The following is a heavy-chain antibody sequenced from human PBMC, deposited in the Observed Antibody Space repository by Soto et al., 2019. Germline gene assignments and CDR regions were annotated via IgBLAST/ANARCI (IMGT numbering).Heavy chain of an antibody. CDR3: AKGGRQGLVTSDFNY. D-gene: IGHD6-19*01. Sequence: VPLVESGGGVVQPGRSLRLSCAASGFTFSDYAMHWVRQAPGKGLEWVAVVSHDGRNTHYADSVKGRFTISRDSSENTVSREMTRLRAEDTAVYYCAKGGRQGLVTSDFNYWGQGALVTVSS. J-gene: IGHJ4*02. CDR2: VSHDGRNT. CDR1: GFTFSDYA. V-gene: IGHV3-30*18.